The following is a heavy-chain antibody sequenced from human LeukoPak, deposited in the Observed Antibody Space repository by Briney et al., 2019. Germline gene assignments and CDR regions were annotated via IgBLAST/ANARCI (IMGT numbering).Heavy chain of an antibody. Sequence: SVKVSCKASGGTFSSYAISWVRQAPGQGLEWMGRIMPILGIANYAQRFQGRVTITADKSTSTAYMELSSLRSEDTAVYYCARLTNGYCSGGSCYRANGFDPWGQGTLVTVSS. D-gene: IGHD2-15*01. V-gene: IGHV1-69*04. J-gene: IGHJ5*02. CDR1: GGTFSSYA. CDR2: IMPILGIA. CDR3: ARLTNGYCSGGSCYRANGFDP.